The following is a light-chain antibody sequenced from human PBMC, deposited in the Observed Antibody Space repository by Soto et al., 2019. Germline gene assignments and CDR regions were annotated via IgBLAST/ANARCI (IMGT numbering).Light chain of an antibody. V-gene: IGKV3-20*01. CDR2: GAT. CDR1: QSVSSSY. Sequence: ESVLTHSPGTLSLSPGERATLSCRASQSVSSSYLAWYQQKPGQAPRLLIYGATRRATGIPDRFSGSGSGTDFTLTINRLEPEDFAVYYCQQYGSSRAFGQGTKVDIK. J-gene: IGKJ1*01. CDR3: QQYGSSRA.